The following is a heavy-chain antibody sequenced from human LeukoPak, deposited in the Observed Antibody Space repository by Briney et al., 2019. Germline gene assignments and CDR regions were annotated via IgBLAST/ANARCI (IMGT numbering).Heavy chain of an antibody. D-gene: IGHD3-3*01. CDR2: ISWNSGSI. Sequence: PGGSLRLSCAASGFTFDDYAMHWVRQAPGKGLEWVSGISWNSGSIGYADSVKGRFTISRDNAKNSLYLQMNSLRAEDTALYYCAKDIGRLLEWLFIDYYYYGMDVWGQGTTVTVSS. V-gene: IGHV3-9*01. J-gene: IGHJ6*02. CDR1: GFTFDDYA. CDR3: AKDIGRLLEWLFIDYYYYGMDV.